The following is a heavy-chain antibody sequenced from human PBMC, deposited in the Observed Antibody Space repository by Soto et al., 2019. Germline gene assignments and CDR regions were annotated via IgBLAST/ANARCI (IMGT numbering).Heavy chain of an antibody. Sequence: PGGSLRLSCAASGFTFSNYIMHWVRQAPGKGLEWVAMILHDGSNKYYADSVKGRFTISRDDSKNTMYLQIDSLRTEDTAIYFCARDDEDGSYCDLGYWGTGTPVTVSS. V-gene: IGHV3-30-3*01. J-gene: IGHJ4*02. CDR2: ILHDGSNK. CDR3: ARDDEDGSYCDLGY. CDR1: GFTFSNYI. D-gene: IGHD3-10*01.